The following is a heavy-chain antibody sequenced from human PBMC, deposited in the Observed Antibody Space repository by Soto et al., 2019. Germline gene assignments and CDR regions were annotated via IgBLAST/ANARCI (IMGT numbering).Heavy chain of an antibody. Sequence: PSQTLSLTCAVYGGSFSGYYWSWIRQPPGKGLEWIGEINHSGSTNYNPSLKSRVTISVDTSKNQFSLKLSSVTAADTAVYYCARRGGARAYCTNGVCSAAEYYFDYWGQGTLVTVPQ. J-gene: IGHJ4*02. CDR3: ARRGGARAYCTNGVCSAAEYYFDY. V-gene: IGHV4-34*01. CDR1: GGSFSGYY. CDR2: INHSGST. D-gene: IGHD2-8*01.